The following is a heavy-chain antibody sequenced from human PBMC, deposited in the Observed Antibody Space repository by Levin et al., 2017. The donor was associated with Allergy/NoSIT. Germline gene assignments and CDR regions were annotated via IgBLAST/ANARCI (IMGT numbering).Heavy chain of an antibody. CDR1: GYTFTGYY. V-gene: IGHV1-2*02. CDR3: ARRPWGDYYDSSPTFFDY. CDR2: INPNSGGT. Sequence: ASVKVSCKASGYTFTGYYMHWVRQAPGQGLEWMGWINPNSGGTNYAQKFQGRVTMTRDTSISTAYMELSRLRSDDTAVYYCARRPWGDYYDSSPTFFDYWGQGTLVTVSS. D-gene: IGHD3-22*01. J-gene: IGHJ4*02.